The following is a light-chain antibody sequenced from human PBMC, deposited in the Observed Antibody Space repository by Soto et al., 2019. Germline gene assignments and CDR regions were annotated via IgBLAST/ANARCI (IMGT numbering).Light chain of an antibody. V-gene: IGKV3-20*01. Sequence: EIVLTQSPGTLSLSPGERATLSCRASQSVSSSYLAWYQQKPGQAPRLLIYGASSRATGIPDRFSGSGSGTDFTLTISRLEPEEFAVYSCQQYGSSPTITFGQGTRLEIK. CDR1: QSVSSSY. CDR3: QQYGSSPTIT. CDR2: GAS. J-gene: IGKJ5*01.